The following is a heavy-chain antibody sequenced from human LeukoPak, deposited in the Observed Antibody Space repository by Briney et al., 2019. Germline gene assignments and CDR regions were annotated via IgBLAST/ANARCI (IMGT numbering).Heavy chain of an antibody. CDR1: GFTFSGHW. CDR2: INQGGSDK. V-gene: IGHV3-7*01. J-gene: IGHJ4*02. CDR3: TRDRSRAEDD. D-gene: IGHD1-14*01. Sequence: GGSLRLSCAASGFTFSGHWMSWVGQAPGKGLEWVANINQGGSDKYYVDSLKGRFTISRDNANNLLYLQMNSLRGEDTAVYYCTRDRSRAEDDWGQGTLVTVSS.